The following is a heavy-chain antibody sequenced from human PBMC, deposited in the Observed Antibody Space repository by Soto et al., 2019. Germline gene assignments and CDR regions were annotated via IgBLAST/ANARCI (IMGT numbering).Heavy chain of an antibody. Sequence: QVQLQESGPGLVKPSQTLSLTCTVSGGSISSGDYFWNWIRQPPGKRVEWIGYIYYSGSTYYIPSLKSRGTISLDTSKNQFSLKLSSVTAADTAVYYCARTLVTNYYFDYWGQGTLITVSS. CDR3: ARTLVTNYYFDY. CDR2: IYYSGST. CDR1: GGSISSGDYF. V-gene: IGHV4-30-4*01. J-gene: IGHJ4*02. D-gene: IGHD5-18*01.